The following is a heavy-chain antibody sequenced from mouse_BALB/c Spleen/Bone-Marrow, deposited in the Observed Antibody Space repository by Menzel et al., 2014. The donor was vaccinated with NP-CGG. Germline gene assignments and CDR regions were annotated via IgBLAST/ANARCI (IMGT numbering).Heavy chain of an antibody. Sequence: EVQGVESGGGLVQPGGSLKLSCAASGFTFSGYGMSWVRQTPDKGLELVATISGSGSSTYYPDSVKGRFTISRDNAWNTLYLQMSSLKSEDTAMYYCARGRDWFDYWGQGTTLTVSS. J-gene: IGHJ2*01. V-gene: IGHV5-6-3*01. CDR3: ARGRDWFDY. CDR1: GFTFSGYG. D-gene: IGHD3-3*01. CDR2: ISGSGSST.